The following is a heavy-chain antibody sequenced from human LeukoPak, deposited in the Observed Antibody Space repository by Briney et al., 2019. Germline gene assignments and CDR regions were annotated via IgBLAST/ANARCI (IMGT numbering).Heavy chain of an antibody. J-gene: IGHJ6*03. CDR3: ARIGYDILTGYSRRDYYYYYMDV. D-gene: IGHD3-9*01. CDR2: INWNGGST. Sequence: GGSLRLSCAASGFTFDDYGMSWVRQAPGKGLEWVSGINWNGGSTGYADSVKGRFTISRDNVKNSLYLQMNSLRAEDTALYYCARIGYDILTGYSRRDYYYYYMDVWGKGTTVTVSS. CDR1: GFTFDDYG. V-gene: IGHV3-20*04.